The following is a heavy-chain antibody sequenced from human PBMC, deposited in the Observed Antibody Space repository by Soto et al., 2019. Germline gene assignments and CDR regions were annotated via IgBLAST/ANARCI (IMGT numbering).Heavy chain of an antibody. V-gene: IGHV3-73*01. Sequence: GGSMRLSNAASGFNFSGSAMHWVRQASGKGLEWVGRIRSKANSYATAYAASVKGRFTISRDDSKNTAYLQMNSLKTEDTAVYYCTSTYDSSGYYYVVAWSSYYYGMDVWGQGTTVTVSS. CDR1: GFNFSGSA. D-gene: IGHD3-22*01. CDR2: IRSKANSYAT. J-gene: IGHJ6*02. CDR3: TSTYDSSGYYYVVAWSSYYYGMDV.